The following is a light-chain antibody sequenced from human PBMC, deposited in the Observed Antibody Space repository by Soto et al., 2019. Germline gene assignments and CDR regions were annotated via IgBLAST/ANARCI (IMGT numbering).Light chain of an antibody. V-gene: IGKV3-15*01. CDR1: QSVSSN. CDR2: GAS. CDR3: QQANSLPT. Sequence: EIVMTQSPATLSVSPGERATLSCRASQSVSSNLAWYQQKPGQAPRLLIYGASTRPSGIPARFTASGSGTEFTLTISSLQPEDFATYYCQQANSLPTFGGGTKVDIK. J-gene: IGKJ4*01.